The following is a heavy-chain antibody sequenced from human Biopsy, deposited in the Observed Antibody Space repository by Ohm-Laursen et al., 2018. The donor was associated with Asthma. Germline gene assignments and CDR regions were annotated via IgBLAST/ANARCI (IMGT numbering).Heavy chain of an antibody. CDR3: ARDFSRAIMIGGGREHYFDF. CDR2: DGSYYDGGLK. V-gene: IGHV3-30-3*01. Sequence: SLRLSCTASGFTFRSYAMHWVRQAPGKGLEWVAVDGSYYDGGLKYYADSVNGRFTVSRDDSKNTLHLQMNSLSPEDTAVYYCARDFSRAIMIGGGREHYFDFWGQGTLVTVSS. D-gene: IGHD3-16*01. CDR1: GFTFRSYA. J-gene: IGHJ4*02.